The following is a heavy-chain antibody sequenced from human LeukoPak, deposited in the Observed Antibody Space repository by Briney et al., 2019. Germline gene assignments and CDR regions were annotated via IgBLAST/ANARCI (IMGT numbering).Heavy chain of an antibody. CDR1: GYTFTSYA. CDR2: INTNTGNP. D-gene: IGHD3-16*01. V-gene: IGHV7-4-1*02. J-gene: IGHJ4*02. Sequence: ASVKVSCKASGYTFTSYAMNWVRQAPGQGLEWMGWINTNTGNPTYAQGFTGRFVFSLDTSVSTSYLQISSLRSEDTAVYYCARDNDSRDPPHFDYWGQGTLVTVSS. CDR3: ARDNDSRDPPHFDY.